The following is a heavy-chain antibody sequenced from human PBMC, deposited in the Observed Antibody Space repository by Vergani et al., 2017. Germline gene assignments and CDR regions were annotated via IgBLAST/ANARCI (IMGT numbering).Heavy chain of an antibody. D-gene: IGHD5-18*01. V-gene: IGHV1-18*01. CDR1: GYTFTSYG. Sequence: QVQLVQSGAEVKKPGASVKVSCNASGYTFTSYGISWVRQAPGQGLEWMGWISAYNGNTNYAQKLQGRVTMTTDKSTSTAYMELRSLRSDDTAVYYCAREGYSLAPLGALYYYGMDVWGQGTTVTVSS. CDR3: AREGYSLAPLGALYYYGMDV. CDR2: ISAYNGNT. J-gene: IGHJ6*02.